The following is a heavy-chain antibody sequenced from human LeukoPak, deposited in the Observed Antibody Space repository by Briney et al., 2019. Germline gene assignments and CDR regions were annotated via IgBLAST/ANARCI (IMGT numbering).Heavy chain of an antibody. Sequence: GGSLRLSCAASGFTFSSYEMNWVRQAPGKGLEWVSYISSSGSTIYYADSVKGRFTISRDNAKNSLYLRMNSLRAEDTAVYYCARNTYGDYVRYFDYWGQGTLVTVSS. CDR3: ARNTYGDYVRYFDY. CDR2: ISSSGSTI. V-gene: IGHV3-48*03. D-gene: IGHD4-17*01. J-gene: IGHJ4*02. CDR1: GFTFSSYE.